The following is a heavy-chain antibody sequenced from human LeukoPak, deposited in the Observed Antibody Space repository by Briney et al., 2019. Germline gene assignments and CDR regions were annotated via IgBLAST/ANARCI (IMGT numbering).Heavy chain of an antibody. CDR3: ARDLVSAGFDI. V-gene: IGHV7-4-1*02. Sequence: GASVKVFCKAFGYTFSSHAMNWVRQAPGQGFELMGWINTNTGIPTYAQGFAGRFVFSLDTSVTTAYLQITSLKAEDTAVYYCARDLVSAGFDIWGQGTMVTVSS. D-gene: IGHD6-6*01. J-gene: IGHJ3*02. CDR1: GYTFSSHA. CDR2: INTNTGIP.